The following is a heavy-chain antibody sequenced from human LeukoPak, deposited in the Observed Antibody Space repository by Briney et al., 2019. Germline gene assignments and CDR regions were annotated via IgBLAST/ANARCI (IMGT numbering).Heavy chain of an antibody. J-gene: IGHJ4*02. D-gene: IGHD1-26*01. V-gene: IGHV1-2*02. CDR2: INPNSGGT. CDR1: GYMFTGYH. CDR3: ARGLWELLYYFDY. Sequence: ASVKVSCKASGYMFTGYHIHWVRQARGQGPEWMGWINPNSGGTNYAQKFQGRVTMTRDTSITTAYMELNRLTSDDTAVYYCARGLWELLYYFDYWGQGTLVTVSS.